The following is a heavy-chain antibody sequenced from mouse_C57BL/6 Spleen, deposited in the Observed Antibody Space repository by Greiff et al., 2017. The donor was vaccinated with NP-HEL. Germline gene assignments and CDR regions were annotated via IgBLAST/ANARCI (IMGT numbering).Heavy chain of an antibody. CDR3: ASGDWYFDV. V-gene: IGHV3-6*01. CDR2: ISYDGSN. J-gene: IGHJ1*03. Sequence: EVKLQESGPGLVKPSQSLSLTCSVTGYSITSGYYWNWIRQFPGNKLEWMGYISYDGSNNYNPSLKNRISITRDTSKNQFFLKLNSVTTEDTATYYCASGDWYFDVWGTGTTVTVSS. CDR1: GYSITSGYY.